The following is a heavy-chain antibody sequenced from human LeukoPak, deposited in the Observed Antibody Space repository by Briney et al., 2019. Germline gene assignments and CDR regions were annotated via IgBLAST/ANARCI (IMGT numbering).Heavy chain of an antibody. D-gene: IGHD2-21*01. CDR3: AGEFVDDAFDI. V-gene: IGHV3-21*01. CDR1: GFTFSSYS. J-gene: IGHJ3*02. Sequence: GGSLRLSCAASGFTFSSYSMNWVRQAPGEGLEWVSSISSSSSYIYYADSVKGRFTISRDNAKNSLYLQMNSLRAEDTAVYYCAGEFVDDAFDIWGQGTMVTVSS. CDR2: ISSSSSYI.